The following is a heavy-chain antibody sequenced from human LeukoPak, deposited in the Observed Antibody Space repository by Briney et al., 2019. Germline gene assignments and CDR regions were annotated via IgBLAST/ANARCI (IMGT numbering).Heavy chain of an antibody. D-gene: IGHD2-2*01. V-gene: IGHV4-59*01. J-gene: IGHJ4*02. CDR1: GGSISSYY. CDR3: ARAPCSSTSCYFDY. CDR2: IYYSGST. Sequence: SETLSLTCTVSGGSISSYYWSWIRQPPGKGLEWIGYIYYSGSTNYNPSLKSRVTISVDASKNQFSLKLSSVTAADTAVYYCARAPCSSTSCYFDYWGQGTPVTVSS.